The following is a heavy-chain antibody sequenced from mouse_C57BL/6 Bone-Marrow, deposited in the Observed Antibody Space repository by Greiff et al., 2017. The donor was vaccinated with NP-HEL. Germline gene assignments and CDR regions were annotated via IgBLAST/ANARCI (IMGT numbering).Heavy chain of an antibody. CDR1: GYTFTDYY. CDR2: INPNNGGT. J-gene: IGHJ3*01. D-gene: IGHD1-1*01. V-gene: IGHV1-26*01. CDR3: ARDTTVNRFAY. Sequence: VQLQQSGPELVKPGASVKISCKASGYTFTDYYMNWVKQSHGKSLEWIGDINPNNGGTSYNQKFKGKATLTVDKSSSTAYMELRSLTSEDSAVYYCARDTTVNRFAYWGQGTLVTVSA.